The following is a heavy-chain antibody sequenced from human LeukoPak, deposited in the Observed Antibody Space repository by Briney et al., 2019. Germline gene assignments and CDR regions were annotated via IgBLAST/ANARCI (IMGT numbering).Heavy chain of an antibody. D-gene: IGHD1-1*01. V-gene: IGHV4-4*07. Sequence: SETLSLTCTVSGGSISSYYWRWIRQPPGEGLEWIGRIYTSGSANYNPSIKSRVTMSVDTSKNQFALKLSSVTAADTAVYYCARAERRRAFDIWGQGTMVTVSS. CDR3: ARAERRRAFDI. CDR1: GGSISSYY. J-gene: IGHJ3*02. CDR2: IYTSGSA.